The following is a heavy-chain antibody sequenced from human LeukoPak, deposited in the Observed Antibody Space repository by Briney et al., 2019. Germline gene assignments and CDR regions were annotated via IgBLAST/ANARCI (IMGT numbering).Heavy chain of an antibody. CDR2: IYYSGST. V-gene: IGHV4-59*01. J-gene: IGHJ5*02. CDR3: AKRYVSSVYYYDNGFDP. Sequence: SENLSLTCTVSGGSISSYYWSWIRQPPGKGLEWIEYIYYSGSTNYNPSLKSRVTISVDTSKNQFSLKLSSVTAGNTDVYYWAKRYVSSVYYYDNGFDPGGQASLVTVSS. CDR1: GGSISSYY. D-gene: IGHD3-22*01.